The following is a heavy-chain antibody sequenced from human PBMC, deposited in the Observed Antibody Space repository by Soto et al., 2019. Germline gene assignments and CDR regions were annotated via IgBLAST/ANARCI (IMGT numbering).Heavy chain of an antibody. CDR3: AKDPRIMIVVVMPDAFDI. Sequence: GGSLRLSCAASGFTFSSYAMSWVRQAPGKGLEWVSAISGSGGSTYYADSVKGRFTISRDNSKNTLYLQMNSLRAEDTAVYYCAKDPRIMIVVVMPDAFDIWGQGTMLTVSS. CDR2: ISGSGGST. CDR1: GFTFSSYA. V-gene: IGHV3-23*01. D-gene: IGHD3-22*01. J-gene: IGHJ3*02.